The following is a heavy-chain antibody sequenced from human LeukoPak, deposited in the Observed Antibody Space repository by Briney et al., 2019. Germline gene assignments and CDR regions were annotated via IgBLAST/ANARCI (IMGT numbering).Heavy chain of an antibody. V-gene: IGHV1-8*01. CDR2: MNPNSGNT. Sequence: ASVKVSCKASGYTFTSYDINWVRQATGQELECMGWMNPNSGNTGYAQKFQGRVTMTRNTSISTAYMELSSLRSGDTAVYYCATRNCSGGSCYSLDYWGQGTLVTVSS. CDR3: ATRNCSGGSCYSLDY. CDR1: GYTFTSYD. D-gene: IGHD2-15*01. J-gene: IGHJ4*02.